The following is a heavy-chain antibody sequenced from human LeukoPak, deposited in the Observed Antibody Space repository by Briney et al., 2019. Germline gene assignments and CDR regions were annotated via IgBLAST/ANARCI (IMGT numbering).Heavy chain of an antibody. CDR2: INPNSGGT. CDR1: GYTFTGYY. J-gene: IGHJ4*02. V-gene: IGHV1-2*06. CDR3: ARDFWWEGRYYFDY. D-gene: IGHD1-26*01. Sequence: ASVKVSCKASGYTFTGYYMHWVRQAPGQGLEWMGRINPNSGGTNYAQKFQGRVTMTRDTSISTAYMELSRLRSDDTAVCCCARDFWWEGRYYFDYWGQGTLVTVSS.